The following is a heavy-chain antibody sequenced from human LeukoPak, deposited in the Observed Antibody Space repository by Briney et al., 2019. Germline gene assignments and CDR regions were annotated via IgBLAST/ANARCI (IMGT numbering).Heavy chain of an antibody. CDR2: IYTSGST. CDR3: ARGDFWSGYSPDTYYYYMDV. Sequence: PSKTLSLTCTVSGGSISSYYWSWIRQPAGKGLEWIGRIYTSGSTNYNPSLKSRVTISVDKSKNQFSLKLSSVTAADTAVYYCARGDFWSGYSPDTYYYYMDVWGKGTTVTVSS. V-gene: IGHV4-4*07. CDR1: GGSISSYY. J-gene: IGHJ6*03. D-gene: IGHD3-3*01.